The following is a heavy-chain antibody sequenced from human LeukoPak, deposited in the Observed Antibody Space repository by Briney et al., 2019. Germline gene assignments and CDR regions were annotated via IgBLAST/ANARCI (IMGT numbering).Heavy chain of an antibody. CDR3: ARDGYYGSGSYLYYFDY. CDR1: GFTFSSYA. V-gene: IGHV3-30-3*01. J-gene: IGHJ4*02. CDR2: ISYDGSNK. Sequence: GGSLRLSCAASGFTFSSYAMHWVRQAPGKGLEWVAVISYDGSNKYYADSVKGRFTISRDNSKNTLYLQMHSLRAEDTAVYYCARDGYYGSGSYLYYFDYWGQGTLVTVSS. D-gene: IGHD3-10*01.